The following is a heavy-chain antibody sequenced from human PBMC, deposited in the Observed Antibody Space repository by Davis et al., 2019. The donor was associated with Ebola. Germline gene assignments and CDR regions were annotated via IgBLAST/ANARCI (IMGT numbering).Heavy chain of an antibody. J-gene: IGHJ3*02. CDR1: GNSFSSHW. CDR2: IYTGDSDT. Sequence: KVSCKDSGNSFSSHWIGWVRQMPGKGLEWMGIIYTGDSDTRYSPSFRGQVTLSADKSTKTAYLQWSSLKASDTAMYYCASLRRTITGMDDAFDIWGQGTMVTVSS. CDR3: ASLRRTITGMDDAFDI. D-gene: IGHD1-20*01. V-gene: IGHV5-51*01.